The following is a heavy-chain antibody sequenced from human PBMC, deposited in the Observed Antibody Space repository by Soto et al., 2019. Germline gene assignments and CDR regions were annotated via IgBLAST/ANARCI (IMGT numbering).Heavy chain of an antibody. D-gene: IGHD3-22*01. J-gene: IGHJ4*02. V-gene: IGHV3-43D*04. CDR2: TNSDGTDS. CDR1: GFDFEDYA. Sequence: GGSLRLSCAAAGFDFEDYAMHWDRQVPGKGLEWVSLTNSDGTDSYYMDSVKGRFTISRDNAKSTLYLQMDRLRPEDTALYFCAKSLYYYDSSPLDHWGQGTLVTVSS. CDR3: AKSLYYYDSSPLDH.